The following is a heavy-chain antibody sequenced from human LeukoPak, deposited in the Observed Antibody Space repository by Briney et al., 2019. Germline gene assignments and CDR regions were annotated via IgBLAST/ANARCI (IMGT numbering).Heavy chain of an antibody. CDR3: AKDGENGSGSLFLDY. D-gene: IGHD3-10*01. Sequence: GGSLRLSCAASGFTFSRYGMSWVRQAPGKGLEWVSYISSNSGTIDYADSVKGRFTISRDNAKNTLYLQMNSLRAEDTAVYYCAKDGENGSGSLFLDYWGQGTLVTVSS. CDR1: GFTFSRYG. CDR2: ISSNSGTI. J-gene: IGHJ4*02. V-gene: IGHV3-48*01.